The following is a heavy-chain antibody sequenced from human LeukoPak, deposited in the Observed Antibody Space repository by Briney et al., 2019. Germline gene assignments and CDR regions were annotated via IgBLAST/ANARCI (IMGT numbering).Heavy chain of an antibody. CDR1: GGSISSYY. CDR3: ARTVVRSGLKHNWFDP. D-gene: IGHD3-10*01. J-gene: IGHJ5*02. CDR2: IYTSGST. V-gene: IGHV4-4*07. Sequence: SETLSLTCTVSGGSISSYYRSWIRQPAGKGLEWIGRIYTSGSTNYNPSLKSRVTMSVDTSKNQFSLKLNSVTAADTAVYYCARTVVRSGLKHNWFDPWGQGTLVTVSS.